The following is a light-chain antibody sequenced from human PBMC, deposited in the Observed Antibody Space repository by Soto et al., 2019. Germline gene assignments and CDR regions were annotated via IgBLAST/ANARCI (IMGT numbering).Light chain of an antibody. Sequence: DIVMTQSPDSLAVSLGERATINCKSSQSVLYSSNNKNYLAWYQQKPGQPPKLLIYWASTRESGVPDRFSGSGSGTDFTLTISSLQAEDVAVYYCQQYYSSPLTFGGGTTGDIK. V-gene: IGKV4-1*01. CDR1: QSVLYSSNNKNY. J-gene: IGKJ4*01. CDR3: QQYYSSPLT. CDR2: WAS.